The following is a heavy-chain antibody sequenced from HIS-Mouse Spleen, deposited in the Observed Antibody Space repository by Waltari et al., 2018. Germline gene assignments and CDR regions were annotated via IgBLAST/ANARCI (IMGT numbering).Heavy chain of an antibody. V-gene: IGHV3-30*04. CDR3: ARAGTLHIVATTFDY. Sequence: QVQLVESGGGVVQPGRSLRLSCAAAGFPFSSYRVPGVRQAPGKGVEWVAVLSYDGSNKYYADSVKGRFTISRDNSKNTLYLQMNSLRAEDTAVYYCARAGTLHIVATTFDYWGQGTLVTVSS. D-gene: IGHD5-12*01. J-gene: IGHJ4*02. CDR1: GFPFSSYR. CDR2: LSYDGSNK.